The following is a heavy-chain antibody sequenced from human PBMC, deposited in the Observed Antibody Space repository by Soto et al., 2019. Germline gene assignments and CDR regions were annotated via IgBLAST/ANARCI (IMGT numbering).Heavy chain of an antibody. Sequence: ASVEVSCKASGGTFSSHAISWVRQAPGQGLEWMGGIIPFFKATNYAQKFQGRVTITADDSTSTAYMDLYSLRSEDTAVYYCARDVPLNYYDGTFSYYAMDVWGQGTTVTVSS. CDR2: IIPFFKAT. CDR3: ARDVPLNYYDGTFSYYAMDV. J-gene: IGHJ6*02. D-gene: IGHD3-16*01. CDR1: GGTFSSHA. V-gene: IGHV1-69*13.